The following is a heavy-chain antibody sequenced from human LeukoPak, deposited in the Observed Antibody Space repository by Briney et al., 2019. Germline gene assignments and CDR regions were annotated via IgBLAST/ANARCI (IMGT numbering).Heavy chain of an antibody. J-gene: IGHJ4*02. CDR3: ATFWREYYFDY. CDR1: GGTFSSYA. Sequence: SVTVSCKASGGTFSSYAISWVRQAPGQGLEWMGGIIPIFGTANYAQKFQGRVTITADESTSTAYMELSSLRSEDTAVYYCATFWREYYFDYWGQGTLVTVSS. CDR2: IIPIFGTA. V-gene: IGHV1-69*13. D-gene: IGHD3-10*01.